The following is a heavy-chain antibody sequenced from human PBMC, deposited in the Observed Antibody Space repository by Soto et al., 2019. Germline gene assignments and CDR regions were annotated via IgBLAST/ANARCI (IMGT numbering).Heavy chain of an antibody. D-gene: IGHD1-26*01. J-gene: IGHJ4*02. V-gene: IGHV3-72*01. CDR2: TRNKANSYAT. CDR1: GFTFSDYY. CDR3: AGDTGGSYDY. Sequence: EVQLVESGGGLVQPGGSLRLSCAASGFTFSDYYMDWVRQVPGRGLEWIGRTRNKANSYATEYVASVKDSSSLSRDDSKNSMYLQKNSLKTEDTAVYYCAGDTGGSYDYWGQGALVTVSS.